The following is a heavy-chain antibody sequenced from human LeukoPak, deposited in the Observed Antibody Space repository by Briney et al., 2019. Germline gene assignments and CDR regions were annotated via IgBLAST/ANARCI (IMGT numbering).Heavy chain of an antibody. J-gene: IGHJ4*02. CDR2: INPNSGGT. Sequence: GASVKVSCKASGYTFTGYYMHWVRQAPGQGLEWMGWINPNSGGTNYAQKFQGRVTMTRDTSISTAYMELRSLRSDDTAVYYCARDLGPYYYGSGSYYFLWGQGTLVTVSS. CDR1: GYTFTGYY. CDR3: ARDLGPYYYGSGSYYFL. V-gene: IGHV1-2*02. D-gene: IGHD3-10*01.